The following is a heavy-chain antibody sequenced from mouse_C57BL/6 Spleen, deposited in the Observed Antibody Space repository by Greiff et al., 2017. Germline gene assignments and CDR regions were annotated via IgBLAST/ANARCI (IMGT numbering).Heavy chain of an antibody. CDR2: ISDGGSYT. D-gene: IGHD3-1*01. Sequence: DVKLQESGGGLVKPGGSLKLSCAASGFTFSSYAMSWVRQTPEKRLEWVATISDGGSYTYYPDNVQGRFTISRDNAKNNLYLQMSHLKSEDTAMYYCARGLPDDYWGQGTTLTVSS. CDR1: GFTFSSYA. V-gene: IGHV5-4*03. CDR3: ARGLPDDY. J-gene: IGHJ2*01.